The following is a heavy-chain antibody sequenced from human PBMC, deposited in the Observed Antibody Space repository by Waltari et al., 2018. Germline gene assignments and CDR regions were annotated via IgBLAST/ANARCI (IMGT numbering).Heavy chain of an antibody. D-gene: IGHD3-3*01. V-gene: IGHV1-69*10. J-gene: IGHJ4*02. CDR1: GGTFSSYA. CDR3: ARAATYYDFWSGYLMN. Sequence: QVQLVQSGAEVKKPGSSVKVSCKASGGTFSSYAISWVRPAPGHGLEWMGGIIPILGIANYAQKFQGRVTITADKSTSTAYMELSSLRSEDTAVYYCARAATYYDFWSGYLMNWGQGTLVTVSS. CDR2: IIPILGIA.